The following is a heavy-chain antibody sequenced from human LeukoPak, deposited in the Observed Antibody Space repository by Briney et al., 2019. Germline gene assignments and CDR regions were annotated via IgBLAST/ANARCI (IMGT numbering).Heavy chain of an antibody. CDR1: GFTFSSYW. D-gene: IGHD6-13*01. J-gene: IGHJ4*02. CDR2: IKQDGSEK. CDR3: ARVSAGFPIPWFDY. Sequence: GGSLRLSCAASGFTFSSYWMSWVRQAPGKGLEWVANIKQDGSEKYYVDSVKGRFTISRDNAKNSLYLQMNSLRAEDTAVYYCARVSAGFPIPWFDYWGQGTLVTVSS. V-gene: IGHV3-7*01.